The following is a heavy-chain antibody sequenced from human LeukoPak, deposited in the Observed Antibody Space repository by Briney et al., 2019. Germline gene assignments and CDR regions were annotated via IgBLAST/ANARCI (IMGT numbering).Heavy chain of an antibody. CDR1: GFTFSSYG. CDR3: ARTETDIVVVVAALSY. V-gene: IGHV3-30*02. CDR2: IRYDGSNK. D-gene: IGHD2-15*01. Sequence: AGGSLRLSCAASGFTFSSYGMHWVRQAPGKGLEWVAFIRYDGSNKYYADSVKGRFTISRDNAKNSLYLQMNSLRAEDTAVYYCARTETDIVVVVAALSYWGQGTLVTVSS. J-gene: IGHJ4*02.